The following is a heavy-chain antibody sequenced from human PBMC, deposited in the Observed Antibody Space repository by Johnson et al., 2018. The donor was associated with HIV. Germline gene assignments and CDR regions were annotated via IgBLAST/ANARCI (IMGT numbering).Heavy chain of an antibody. V-gene: IGHV3-53*01. CDR1: GFTVSSNY. CDR3: ASGAYSSSLTFDI. D-gene: IGHD6-6*01. J-gene: IGHJ3*02. CDR2: FYSGGST. Sequence: VQLVEPGGGLIQPGGSLRVSCGASGFTVSSNYMSWVRKAPGKGLEWVSGFYSGGSTYYADSVKGRFIISRDNSKNTLYLQMNSLRVEDTAVYYCASGAYSSSLTFDIWGQGTMVTVSS.